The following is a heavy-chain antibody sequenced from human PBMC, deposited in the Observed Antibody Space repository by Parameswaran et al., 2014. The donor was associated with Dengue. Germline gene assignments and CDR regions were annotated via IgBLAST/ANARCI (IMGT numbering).Heavy chain of an antibody. Sequence: WVRQAPGQGLEWMGWMNPNSGNTGCAQKFQGRVTMTRNTSISTAYMELSSLRSEDTAVYYCARAVVADYGMDVWGQGTTVTVSS. J-gene: IGHJ6*02. CDR3: ARAVVADYGMDV. D-gene: IGHD2-15*01. CDR2: MNPNSGNT. V-gene: IGHV1-8*01.